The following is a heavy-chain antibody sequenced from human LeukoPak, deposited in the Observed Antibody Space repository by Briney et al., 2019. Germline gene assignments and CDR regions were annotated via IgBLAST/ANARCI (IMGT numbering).Heavy chain of an antibody. CDR3: ARGRIVAPFDY. D-gene: IGHD6-6*01. V-gene: IGHV4-31*03. Sequence: SQTLSLTCTVSGGSISSGGYYWNWIRQHPGRGLEWMGEINHSGSTNYNPSLKSRVTISVDTSKKQFSLKLSSVTAADTAVYYCARGRIVAPFDYWGQGTLVTVSS. CDR2: INHSGST. CDR1: GGSISSGGYY. J-gene: IGHJ4*02.